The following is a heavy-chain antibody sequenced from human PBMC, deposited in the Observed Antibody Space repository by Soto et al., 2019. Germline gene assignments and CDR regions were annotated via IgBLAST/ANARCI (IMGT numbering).Heavy chain of an antibody. D-gene: IGHD5-12*01. CDR2: VSGSGGRT. Sequence: EVQLLESGGGLVQPGGSLRLSCAASGFTFSSFAMTWVRQAPGKGLEWVSSVSGSGGRTSYADSVKGRVTIARDNSNNTLYLQINSLRAEDTAVYYCTIVANDHWGQRTLVIVSS. CDR3: TIVANDH. J-gene: IGHJ4*02. CDR1: GFTFSSFA. V-gene: IGHV3-23*01.